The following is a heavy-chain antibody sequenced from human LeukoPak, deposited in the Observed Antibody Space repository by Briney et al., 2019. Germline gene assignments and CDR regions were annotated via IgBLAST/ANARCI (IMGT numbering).Heavy chain of an antibody. Sequence: SETLSLTCTVSGGSISSYYWSWLRQPPGKGLEWIGYIYYSGSTNYNPSLKSRVTISVDTSKNQFSLELSSVPAADTAVYYCARAVPSAYQDWGQGTLVTVSS. D-gene: IGHD6-6*01. J-gene: IGHJ4*02. CDR3: ARAVPSAYQD. CDR2: IYYSGST. CDR1: GGSISSYY. V-gene: IGHV4-59*01.